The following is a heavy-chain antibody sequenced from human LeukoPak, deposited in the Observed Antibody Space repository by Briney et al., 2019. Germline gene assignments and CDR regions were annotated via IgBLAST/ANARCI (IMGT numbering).Heavy chain of an antibody. CDR3: AGPLGPQGGRRDTDAFDT. V-gene: IGHV1-46*01. CDR2: INPHDGTT. D-gene: IGHD2-15*01. CDR1: GYTFTSYH. Sequence: ASVKVSCKASGYTFTSYHMHWVRQAPGQGLEWMGIINPHDGTTHYAQKFQDRITMTRDMSTTTVYMELRSLTSDDTALFYCAGPLGPQGGRRDTDAFDTWAKGQWSPSLQ. J-gene: IGHJ3*02.